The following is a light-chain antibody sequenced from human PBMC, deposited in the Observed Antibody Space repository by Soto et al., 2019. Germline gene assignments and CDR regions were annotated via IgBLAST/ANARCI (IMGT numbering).Light chain of an antibody. CDR1: QSVSRTY. CDR3: QQYGSSVA. CDR2: DAS. J-gene: IGKJ1*01. Sequence: EIVLTQSPGTLSLSPGERATLSCRASQSVSRTYLAWYQQKPGQAPRLLIYDASSRATGIPDRFSGSGSGTDFTLTISRLEPEDFAVYYCQQYGSSVAFGQGTKVDIK. V-gene: IGKV3-20*01.